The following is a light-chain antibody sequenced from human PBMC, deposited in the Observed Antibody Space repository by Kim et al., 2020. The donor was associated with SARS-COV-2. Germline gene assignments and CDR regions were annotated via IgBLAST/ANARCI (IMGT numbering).Light chain of an antibody. CDR3: QQYYSSPGFT. J-gene: IGKJ3*01. Sequence: DIVMTQSPDSLAVSLGERATINCKSSQSVFYSSNKKNYLAWYQQKPGQPPKLLIYWASTRESGVPGRFSGSGSGTDFTLTISSLRAEDVAIYYCQQYYSSPGFTFGPGTKVDIK. CDR2: WAS. V-gene: IGKV4-1*01. CDR1: QSVFYSSNKKNY.